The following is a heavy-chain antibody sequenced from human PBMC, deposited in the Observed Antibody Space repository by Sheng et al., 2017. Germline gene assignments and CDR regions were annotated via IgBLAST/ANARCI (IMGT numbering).Heavy chain of an antibody. J-gene: IGHJ6*03. CDR2: IIPLFGTA. CDR3: ARCPRLYYYYYMDV. Sequence: QVQLVQSGAEVKKPESSVKVSCRASGSIFSNYAISWVRQAPGQGLEWMGGIIPLFGTAKYAQNFQGRITITADESTSTTYMELSSLRSEDTAVYYCARCPRLYYYYYMDVWGPRDRGHHLL. CDR1: GSIFSNYA. V-gene: IGHV1-69*13.